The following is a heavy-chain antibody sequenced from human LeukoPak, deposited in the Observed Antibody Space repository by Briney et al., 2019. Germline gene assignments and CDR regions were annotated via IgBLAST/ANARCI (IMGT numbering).Heavy chain of an antibody. J-gene: IGHJ4*02. CDR3: ARIQLWPADPNYFDY. CDR2: ISAYNGNT. CDR1: GYTFTSYG. D-gene: IGHD5-18*01. Sequence: ASVKVSRKASGYTFTSYGISWVRQTPGQGIEWMGWISAYNGNTNYAQKLQGRVTMTTDTPTSTAYMELRSLRSDDTAVYYCARIQLWPADPNYFDYWGQGTLVTVSS. V-gene: IGHV1-18*01.